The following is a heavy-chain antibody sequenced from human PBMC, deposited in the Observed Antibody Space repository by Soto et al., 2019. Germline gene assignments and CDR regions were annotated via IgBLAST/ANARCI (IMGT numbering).Heavy chain of an antibody. CDR2: IKSKTDGGTT. CDR1: GFTFSNYG. Sequence: PGGSLRLSCAASGFTFSNYGMHWVRQAPGKGLEWVGRIKSKTDGGTTDYAAPVKGRFTISRDDSKNTLYLQMNSLKIEDTAVYYCPLPPSYGMDVWGQGTTVTVSS. J-gene: IGHJ6*02. CDR3: PLPPSYGMDV. V-gene: IGHV3-15*07.